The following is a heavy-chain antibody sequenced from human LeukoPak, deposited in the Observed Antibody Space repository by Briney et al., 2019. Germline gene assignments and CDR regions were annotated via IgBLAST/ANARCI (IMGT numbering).Heavy chain of an antibody. D-gene: IGHD2-21*01. J-gene: IGHJ4*02. CDR3: AREGLREGDSAFDY. CDR1: GFTFSSYW. CDR2: INSDGSST. Sequence: GGSLRLSCAASGFTFSSYWMHWVRKAPGKGLVWVSRINSDGSSTSYADSVKGRFTISRNNAKNTLYLQMNSLRAEDTAVYYCAREGLREGDSAFDYWGQGTLVTVSS. V-gene: IGHV3-74*01.